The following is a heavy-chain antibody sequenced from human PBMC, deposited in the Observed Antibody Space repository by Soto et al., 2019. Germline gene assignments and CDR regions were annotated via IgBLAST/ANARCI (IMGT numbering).Heavy chain of an antibody. CDR1: GFTFSSYW. D-gene: IGHD2-15*01. Sequence: PGGSLRLSCAASGFTFSSYWMHWVRQAPGKGLVWVSRINSDGSSTSYADSVKGRFTISRDNAKNTLYLQMNSLRAEDTAVYYCARKKRADIVVVVAAMDYDGNDAFDIWGQGTMVTVSS. J-gene: IGHJ3*02. CDR2: INSDGSST. CDR3: ARKKRADIVVVVAAMDYDGNDAFDI. V-gene: IGHV3-74*01.